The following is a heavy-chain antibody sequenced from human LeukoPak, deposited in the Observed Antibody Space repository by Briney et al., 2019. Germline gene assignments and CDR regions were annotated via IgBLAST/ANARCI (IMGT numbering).Heavy chain of an antibody. V-gene: IGHV4-59*01. CDR1: GDSINSNY. CDR3: ARLLAGCPGGRCRAHFDY. CDR2: IYYGGST. Sequence: SETLSLTCSVSGDSINSNYWSWMRQPPGQGLEWIGYIYYGGSTNYNPSLKSRVSMSVDTFKNQFSLYLSSVTAADTGVYHCARLLAGCPGGRCRAHFDYWGQGTLVTVSS. J-gene: IGHJ4*02. D-gene: IGHD2-15*01.